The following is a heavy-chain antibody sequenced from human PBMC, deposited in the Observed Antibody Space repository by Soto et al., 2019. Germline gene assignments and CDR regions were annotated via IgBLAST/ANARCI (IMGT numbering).Heavy chain of an antibody. Sequence: QVQLQESGPGLVKPSQTLSLTCTVSGGPISSDSYYWSWIRQHPGKGLEWIGYIYYSGTTYHNLDLSSRVTIAVDTSKNEFSLKLSSVTAADTAVYYCARDSSMDKGTGNFDYWGQGTLVTVSS. V-gene: IGHV4-31*03. D-gene: IGHD3-10*01. J-gene: IGHJ4*02. CDR2: IYYSGTT. CDR3: ARDSSMDKGTGNFDY. CDR1: GGPISSDSYY.